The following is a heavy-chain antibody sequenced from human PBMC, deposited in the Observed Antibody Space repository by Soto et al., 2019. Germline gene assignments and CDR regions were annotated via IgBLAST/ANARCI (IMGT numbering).Heavy chain of an antibody. CDR1: GGVFSSFA. CDR2: IIPVFGTA. V-gene: IGHV1-69*01. D-gene: IGHD5-18*01. Sequence: QVQLVQSGAEVKKPGSSVKVSCKSSGGVFSSFAISWVRQAPGQGLEWMGGIIPVFGTANYAQKFQGRATITADESTSTGYMELSGLRSDDTAVYYCARGRGNSAMITTFAYWGQGTLVTVSS. CDR3: ARGRGNSAMITTFAY. J-gene: IGHJ4*02.